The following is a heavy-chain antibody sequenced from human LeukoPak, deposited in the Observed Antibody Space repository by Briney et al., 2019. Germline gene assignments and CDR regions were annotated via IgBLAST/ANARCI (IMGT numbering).Heavy chain of an antibody. CDR2: IIPIFGTA. CDR3: ARGSSGWYNWFDP. CDR1: ACTFSSYA. Sequence: SVTVSCKSSACTFSSYAISWVRQAPGQGLEWMGGIIPIFGTANYAQKFQGRVTITADESTSTAYMELSSLRSEDTAVYYCARGSSGWYNWFDPWGQGTLVTVSS. D-gene: IGHD6-19*01. J-gene: IGHJ5*02. V-gene: IGHV1-69*01.